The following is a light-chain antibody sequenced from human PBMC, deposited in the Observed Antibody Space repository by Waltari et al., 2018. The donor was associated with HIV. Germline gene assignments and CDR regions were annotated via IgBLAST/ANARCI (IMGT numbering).Light chain of an antibody. CDR2: DAS. Sequence: AIQLTQSPSSLSASVGDRVSITCRASQGISSALAWYQQKPGKTPNVLIYDASNLSSGVPSRFSGSGSGADFTLTISSLQPEDFATYYCQQFNSYPLTFGGGTKVDIK. CDR3: QQFNSYPLT. J-gene: IGKJ4*01. V-gene: IGKV1-13*02. CDR1: QGISSA.